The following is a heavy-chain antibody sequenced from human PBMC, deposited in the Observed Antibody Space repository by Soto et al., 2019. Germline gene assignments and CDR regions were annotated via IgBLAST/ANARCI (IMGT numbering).Heavy chain of an antibody. Sequence: QVQLVESGGGVVQPGRSLRLSCAASGFTFSSYGMHWVRQAPGKGLEWVAVISYDGSNKYYADSVKGRFTISRDNSKNPLYLQMNSLRAEDTAVYYCAKDIVRATAPYYFDYWGQGTLVTVSS. J-gene: IGHJ4*02. CDR1: GFTFSSYG. CDR2: ISYDGSNK. D-gene: IGHD1-26*01. V-gene: IGHV3-30*18. CDR3: AKDIVRATAPYYFDY.